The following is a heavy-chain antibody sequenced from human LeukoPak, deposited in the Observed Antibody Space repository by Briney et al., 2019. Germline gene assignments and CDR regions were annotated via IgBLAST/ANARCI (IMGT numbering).Heavy chain of an antibody. D-gene: IGHD1-26*01. Sequence: ASVKVSCKASGGTFSSYAISWVRQAPGQGLEWMGRIIPILGIANYAQKFQGRVTITADKSTSTAYMELSSLRSEDTAVYYCARVSGSYYEYYFDYWGQGTLVTVSS. CDR1: GGTFSSYA. V-gene: IGHV1-69*04. CDR2: IIPILGIA. J-gene: IGHJ4*02. CDR3: ARVSGSYYEYYFDY.